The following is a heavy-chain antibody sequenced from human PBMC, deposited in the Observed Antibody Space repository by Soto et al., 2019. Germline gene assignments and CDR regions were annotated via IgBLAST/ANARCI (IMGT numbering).Heavy chain of an antibody. CDR1: GGSSSSSSYY. J-gene: IGHJ4*02. CDR3: AREVFGNSPSRPVDY. D-gene: IGHD4-4*01. CDR2: IYYSGST. V-gene: IGHV4-39*02. Sequence: SGTLSLTCAVSGGSSSSSSYYWWWIRHPPGKGLEWIGSIYYSGSTYYNPSLKSRVTISVDTSKNQFSLKLSSVTAADTAVYYCAREVFGNSPSRPVDYWGQGTLVTVSS.